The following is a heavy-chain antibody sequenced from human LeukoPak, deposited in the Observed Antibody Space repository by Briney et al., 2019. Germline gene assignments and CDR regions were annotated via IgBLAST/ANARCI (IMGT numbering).Heavy chain of an antibody. Sequence: GESLRISCKTSGYTFTSYWISWVRQMPGKGLEWMGRIDPTDSYTTYSPSLQGHVTISVDKSIVTAYLQWSSLKASDSAMYYCARHWADGQIQYWGQGTLVTVSS. J-gene: IGHJ4*02. CDR2: IDPTDSYT. V-gene: IGHV5-10-1*01. CDR3: ARHWADGQIQY. D-gene: IGHD5-24*01. CDR1: GYTFTSYW.